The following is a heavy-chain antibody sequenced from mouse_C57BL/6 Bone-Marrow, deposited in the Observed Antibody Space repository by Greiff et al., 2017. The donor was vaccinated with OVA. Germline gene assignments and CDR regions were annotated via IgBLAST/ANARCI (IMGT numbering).Heavy chain of an antibody. CDR3: AVGNSSVYFPFAY. D-gene: IGHD3-2*02. Sequence: VMLVESGPGLVAPSQCLSITCTVSGFSLTSYGVDWVRQSPGKGLEWLGVIWGVGSTNYNSDLISSLSISKVYSKSQVFLKMNSLQTDDTAMYYCAVGNSSVYFPFAYWGQGTLVTVSS. J-gene: IGHJ3*01. CDR1: GFSLTSYG. V-gene: IGHV2-6*01. CDR2: IWGVGST.